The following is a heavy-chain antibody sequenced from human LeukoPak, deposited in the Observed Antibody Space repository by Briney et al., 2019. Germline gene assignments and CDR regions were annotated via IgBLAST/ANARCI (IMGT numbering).Heavy chain of an antibody. J-gene: IGHJ4*02. Sequence: GGSLRLSCAASGFTFNNYLMSWVRQAPGKGLEWVSVLFTGGGRTLYADTVKGRFTISGDTSRTTLYLQMNGLRAEDTAVYYCAKECDYSPGHKFDLWGQGTLVTVSS. CDR3: AKECDYSPGHKFDL. V-gene: IGHV3-23*01. CDR2: LFTGGGRT. CDR1: GFTFNNYL. D-gene: IGHD3-10*01.